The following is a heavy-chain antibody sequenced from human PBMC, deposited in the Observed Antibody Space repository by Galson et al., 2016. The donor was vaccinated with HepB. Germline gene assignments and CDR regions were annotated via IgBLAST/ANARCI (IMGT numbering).Heavy chain of an antibody. Sequence: SLRLSCAISGFTFNDYDMHWVRQGTGESLEWVANMRPAGDKYYPGSVKGRFTVSRESAKNSFYLQMDSLRAGDSGVYCASGPHWNHACWGQGTLVTVSS. V-gene: IGHV3-13*01. CDR3: SGPHWNHAC. D-gene: IGHD1-1*01. J-gene: IGHJ4*02. CDR1: GFTFNDYD. CDR2: MRPAGDK.